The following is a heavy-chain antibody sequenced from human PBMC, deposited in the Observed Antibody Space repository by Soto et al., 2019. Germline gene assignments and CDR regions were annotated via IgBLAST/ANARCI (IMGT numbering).Heavy chain of an antibody. CDR2: ISTDNGNT. D-gene: IGHD1-26*01. Sequence: QVQLVQSGAEVKKPGASVRVSCKPSGYTFTTYAMHWVRQAPRQRLEWMGWISTDNGNTKYSQKFPGRVTITRDTSASIAYMELSSLRSEDTAVYYCARSSGNYDNAFDIWGQGTMVSVS. CDR1: GYTFTTYA. V-gene: IGHV1-3*04. J-gene: IGHJ3*02. CDR3: ARSSGNYDNAFDI.